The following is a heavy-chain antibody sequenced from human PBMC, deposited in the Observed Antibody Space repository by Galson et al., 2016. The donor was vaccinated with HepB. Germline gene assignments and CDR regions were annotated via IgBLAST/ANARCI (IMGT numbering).Heavy chain of an antibody. CDR3: ARDEGDTYSSRSRGMDV. J-gene: IGHJ6*02. CDR2: VSPWNGNT. V-gene: IGHV1-18*01. Sequence: SVKVSCKASGYSFTSYGISWVRQAPGQGLEWMGWVSPWNGNTNYEQKFQGRVTMTTDTSTNTAYMELRSLRSDDTAVYYCARDEGDTYSSRSRGMDVWGQGAT. D-gene: IGHD3-22*01. CDR1: GYSFTSYG.